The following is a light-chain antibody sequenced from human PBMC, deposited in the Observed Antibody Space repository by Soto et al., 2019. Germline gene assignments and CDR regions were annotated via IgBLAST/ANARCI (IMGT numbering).Light chain of an antibody. CDR2: GAS. CDR3: QQYGTSWT. CDR1: QSVGSSY. J-gene: IGKJ1*01. Sequence: EIVLTQSPGTLSLSPGERATLSCRASQSVGSSYLAWYQQKPGQAPRLLIYGASTRATGIPDRFSGSWSGTDFTLTISRLVPEEFAVYYCQQYGTSWTFGQGTKVEIQ. V-gene: IGKV3-20*01.